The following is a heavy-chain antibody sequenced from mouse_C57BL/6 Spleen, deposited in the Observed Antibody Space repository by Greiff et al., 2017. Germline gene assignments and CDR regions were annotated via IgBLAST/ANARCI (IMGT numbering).Heavy chain of an antibody. CDR3: TGYYGSSFWFAY. CDR2: IYPGNSDT. CDR1: GYTFTSYW. J-gene: IGHJ3*01. D-gene: IGHD1-1*01. V-gene: IGHV1-5*01. Sequence: VQLQQSGTVLARPGASVKMSCKTSGYTFTSYWMHWVKQRPGQGLEWIGAIYPGNSDTSYNQKFKGKAKLTAVTSASTAYMELSSLTNEDSAVYYCTGYYGSSFWFAYWGQGTLVTVSA.